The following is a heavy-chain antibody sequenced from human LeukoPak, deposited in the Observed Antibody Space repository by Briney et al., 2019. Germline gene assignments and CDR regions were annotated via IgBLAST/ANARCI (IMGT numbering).Heavy chain of an antibody. D-gene: IGHD3-16*02. CDR1: GFPFSSYS. CDR3: ARDDATVSNAFDI. Sequence: GGSLRLFCASSGFPFSSYSIHCVRQAPGKGLEWVSSISSSSSYIYYADSVKGRFPISRDNAKNSLYLQMNSLRAEDTAVYYCARDDATVSNAFDIWGQGTMVTVSS. V-gene: IGHV3-21*01. J-gene: IGHJ3*02. CDR2: ISSSSSYI.